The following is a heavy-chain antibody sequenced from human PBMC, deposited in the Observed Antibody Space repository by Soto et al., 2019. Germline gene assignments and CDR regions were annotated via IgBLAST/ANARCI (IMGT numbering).Heavy chain of an antibody. CDR1: GFTSSSSA. J-gene: IGHJ5*02. V-gene: IGHV3-23*01. CDR3: AKCTVVTLVTSGWCNWLDP. D-gene: IGHD6-19*01. CDR2: IRGTHGNT. Sequence: EVQLLESGGGLVQPGGSLRLSCAASGFTSSSSAMSWVRQAPGKGLEWVSAIRGTHGNTPYAESVKGRLTSSRDNSKNTLSLQMNFLRAEDTAVYYCAKCTVVTLVTSGWCNWLDPWGQGTLVIVSS.